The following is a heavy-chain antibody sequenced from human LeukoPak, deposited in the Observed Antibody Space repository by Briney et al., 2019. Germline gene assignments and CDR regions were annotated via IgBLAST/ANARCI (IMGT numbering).Heavy chain of an antibody. CDR3: ARDGQQLAPYAMDV. CDR2: IWYDGSNK. D-gene: IGHD6-13*01. CDR1: GFRFGSHA. V-gene: IGHV3-33*01. Sequence: GGSLRLSCAASGFRFGSHAVHWVRQAPGKGLEWLAQIWYDGSNKYYVDSVKGRFTTSRDNSKNTVYLQMNSLRAEDTAVYFCARDGQQLAPYAMDVWGQGITVTVSS. J-gene: IGHJ6*02.